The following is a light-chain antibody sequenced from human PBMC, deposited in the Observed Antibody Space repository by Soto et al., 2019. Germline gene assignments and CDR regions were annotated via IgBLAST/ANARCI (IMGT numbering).Light chain of an antibody. CDR1: SGHSTYA. V-gene: IGLV4-69*01. CDR2: LNNDGSH. CDR3: PTWVAGPPGV. J-gene: IGLJ3*02. Sequence: QLVLTQSPSASASLGASVKLTCTLSSGHSTYAIAWHQQQPEKGPRYLMKLNNDGSHTKGDGIPDRFSGSSSGAERYLTISSLQSEDEADYYCPTWVAGPPGVFGGGTKLTVL.